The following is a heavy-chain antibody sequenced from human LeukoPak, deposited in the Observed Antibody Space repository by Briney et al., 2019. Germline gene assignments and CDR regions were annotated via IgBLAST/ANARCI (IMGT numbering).Heavy chain of an antibody. Sequence: RASLRLSCAASGFTFSDVWISWVRQAPGKGLEWVGRTNITTNGGTTEYAAPVKGRFTISRDDSKNTLYLQLNTLKTEDTAVYYCTTDFGERRVRGRRRDYWGQGTLVTVSA. V-gene: IGHV3-15*01. CDR1: GFTFSDVW. CDR3: TTDFGERRVRGRRRDY. J-gene: IGHJ4*02. D-gene: IGHD3-10*01. CDR2: TNITTNGGTT.